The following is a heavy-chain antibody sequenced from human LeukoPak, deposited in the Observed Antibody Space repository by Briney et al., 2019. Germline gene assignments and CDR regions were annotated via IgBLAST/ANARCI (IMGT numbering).Heavy chain of an antibody. J-gene: IGHJ4*02. Sequence: VGSLRLSCAVSGFTFAEYGMSWVRQAPGKGLEWVSGFNWDGGGTGYADTVKGRVTISRDNAKNTPYMQMNSLRAEDTDLYYCARDWNYYDSSGYHPLYYFDYWGQGTLVTVSS. CDR2: FNWDGGGT. V-gene: IGHV3-20*04. CDR1: GFTFAEYG. D-gene: IGHD3-22*01. CDR3: ARDWNYYDSSGYHPLYYFDY.